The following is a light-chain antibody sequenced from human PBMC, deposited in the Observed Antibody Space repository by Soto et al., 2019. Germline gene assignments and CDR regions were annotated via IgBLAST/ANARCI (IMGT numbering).Light chain of an antibody. V-gene: IGLV1-40*01. Sequence: QSVLTQPPSVSGAPGQGVAISCTGTSSNLGAGHNVHWYQQLPGTVPKLLIYSDTNRPSGVPDRFSASKSGTSAVLAITGPQAENEADYFCQYYDNSLNGVVFGGGTKLTVL. CDR1: SSNLGAGHN. J-gene: IGLJ3*02. CDR3: QYYDNSLNGVV. CDR2: SDT.